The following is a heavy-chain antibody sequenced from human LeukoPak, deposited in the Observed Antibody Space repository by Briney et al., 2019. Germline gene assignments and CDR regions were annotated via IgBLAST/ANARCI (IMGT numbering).Heavy chain of an antibody. CDR3: ASSDIVTGTTYYFDY. Sequence: SETLSLTCSVSGGSLSSYYRFWIRQPPGKGLEWIGSVFHSGNTNYNPSLKSRVTISVDTSKNQFSLKLSSVTAADTAVYYCASSDIVTGTTYYFDYWGQGTLITVSS. J-gene: IGHJ4*02. CDR1: GGSLSSYY. V-gene: IGHV4-59*01. D-gene: IGHD1-14*01. CDR2: VFHSGNT.